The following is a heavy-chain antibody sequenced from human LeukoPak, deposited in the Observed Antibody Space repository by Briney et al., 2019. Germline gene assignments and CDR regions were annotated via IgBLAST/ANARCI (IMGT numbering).Heavy chain of an antibody. CDR3: AAEDRYSGSYEL. CDR2: IVVGSGNT. CDR1: GFTFTSTA. J-gene: IGHJ4*02. Sequence: SVKVSCKASGFTFTSTAVQWVRQARGQRLEWIGWIVVGSGNTNYAQKFQERVTITRDMSTSTAYMELSSLRSEDTAVYYCAAEDRYSGSYELWGQGTLVTVSS. D-gene: IGHD1-26*01. V-gene: IGHV1-58*01.